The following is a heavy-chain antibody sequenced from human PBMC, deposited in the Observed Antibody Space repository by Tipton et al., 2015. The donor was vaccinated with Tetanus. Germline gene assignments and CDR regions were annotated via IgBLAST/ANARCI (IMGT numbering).Heavy chain of an antibody. Sequence: TLSLTCTVSGVSISGYYWSWIRQPAGKGLEWIGRVDRSGTTTYNPSLKGRVTMSLDTPKNQFSLKLTSVTAADTAMYYCARDGGNYFYYGMNVWGQGAAVTVSS. CDR2: VDRSGTT. J-gene: IGHJ6*02. CDR3: ARDGGNYFYYGMNV. CDR1: GVSISGYY. V-gene: IGHV4-4*07.